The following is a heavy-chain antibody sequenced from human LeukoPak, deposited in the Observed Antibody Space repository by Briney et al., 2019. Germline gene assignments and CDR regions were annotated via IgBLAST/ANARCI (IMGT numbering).Heavy chain of an antibody. CDR2: INPNSGGT. CDR3: ASSTSCCDAFDI. Sequence: ASVKVSCKASGYTFTGYYMHWVRQAPGRGLEWMGWINPNSGGTKYAQKFQGRVTMTRDTSISTAYMELSRLRSDDTAVYYCASSTSCCDAFDIWGQGTMATVSS. D-gene: IGHD2-2*01. CDR1: GYTFTGYY. V-gene: IGHV1-2*02. J-gene: IGHJ3*02.